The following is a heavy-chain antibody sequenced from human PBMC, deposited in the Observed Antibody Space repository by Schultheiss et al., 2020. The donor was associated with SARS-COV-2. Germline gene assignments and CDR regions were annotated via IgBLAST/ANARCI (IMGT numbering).Heavy chain of an antibody. Sequence: GSLRLSCTVSGGSISSYYWSWIRQPPGKGLEWIGYIYYSGSTNYNPSLKSRVTISVDTSKNQFSLKLSSVTAADTAVYYCARDCSSTSCPNIDYYYGMDVWGQGTTVTVSS. J-gene: IGHJ6*02. D-gene: IGHD2-2*01. CDR1: GGSISSYY. CDR2: IYYSGST. V-gene: IGHV4-59*12. CDR3: ARDCSSTSCPNIDYYYGMDV.